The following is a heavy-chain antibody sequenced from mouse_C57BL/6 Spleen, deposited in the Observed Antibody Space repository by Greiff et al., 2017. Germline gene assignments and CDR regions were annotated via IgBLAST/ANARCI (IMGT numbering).Heavy chain of an antibody. J-gene: IGHJ4*01. V-gene: IGHV1-55*01. Sequence: QVQLQQPGAELVKPGASVKMSCKASGYTFTSYWITWVKPRPGQGLEWIGDIYPGSGSTNYNEKFKSKATLTVDTSSSTAYMQLSSLTSEDSAVYYCARGDYYGSSYYAMDYWGQGTSVTASS. CDR1: GYTFTSYW. CDR2: IYPGSGST. CDR3: ARGDYYGSSYYAMDY. D-gene: IGHD1-1*01.